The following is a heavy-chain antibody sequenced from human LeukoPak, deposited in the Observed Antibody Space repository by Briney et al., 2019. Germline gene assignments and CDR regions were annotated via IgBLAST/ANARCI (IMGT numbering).Heavy chain of an antibody. J-gene: IGHJ6*03. CDR1: GLTFSSYS. CDR2: ISSSSGNI. D-gene: IGHD2-15*01. V-gene: IGHV3-48*01. CDR3: ALTPGIVVVKAARGGYMDV. Sequence: GGSLRLSCAASGLTFSSYSMNWVRQAPGKGLEWVSYISSSSGNIYYADSVKGRFTISRDDAKTSLYLQMNSLRAEDTAVYYCALTPGIVVVKAARGGYMDVWGKGTTVTISS.